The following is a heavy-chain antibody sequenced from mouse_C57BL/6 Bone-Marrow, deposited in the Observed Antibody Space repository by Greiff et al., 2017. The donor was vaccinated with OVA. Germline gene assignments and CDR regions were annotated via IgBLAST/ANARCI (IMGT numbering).Heavy chain of an antibody. CDR3: ARAITTVVNYFDY. CDR1: GYTFTSHW. Sequence: QVQLQQPGAELVKPGASVKMSCKASGYTFTSHWITWVKQRPGQGLEWIGDIYPGSGSTNYNEKFKSKATLTVDTSSSTAYMQLSSLTSEDSAVYYCARAITTVVNYFDYWGQGTTLTVSS. J-gene: IGHJ2*01. D-gene: IGHD1-1*01. CDR2: IYPGSGST. V-gene: IGHV1-55*01.